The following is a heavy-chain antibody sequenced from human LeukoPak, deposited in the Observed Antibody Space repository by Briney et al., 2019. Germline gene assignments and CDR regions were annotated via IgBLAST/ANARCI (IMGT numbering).Heavy chain of an antibody. V-gene: IGHV1-69*13. CDR2: IIPIFGTA. Sequence: GASVKVSCKASGGTFSSYAISWVRQAPGQGLEWMGGIIPIFGTANYAQKFQGRVTITADESTSTAYMELSSLRSEDTAVYYCARDKRAARPRWFDPWGQGTLVTVSS. D-gene: IGHD6-6*01. CDR3: ARDKRAARPRWFDP. CDR1: GGTFSSYA. J-gene: IGHJ5*02.